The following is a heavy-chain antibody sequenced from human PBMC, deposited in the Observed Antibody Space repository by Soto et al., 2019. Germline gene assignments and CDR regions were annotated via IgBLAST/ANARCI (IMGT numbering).Heavy chain of an antibody. Sequence: QVQLVQSGAEVKKPGASVKVSCKASGYTFTSYAIHWVRQAPGQGLEWMGWINVGNGNTKYSQKIQGRVTITRDTSASTAYMELSSLSSEDTAVYYCARDEDYWGQGTLVTVSS. D-gene: IGHD2-15*01. V-gene: IGHV1-3*01. CDR3: ARDEDY. CDR2: INVGNGNT. J-gene: IGHJ4*02. CDR1: GYTFTSYA.